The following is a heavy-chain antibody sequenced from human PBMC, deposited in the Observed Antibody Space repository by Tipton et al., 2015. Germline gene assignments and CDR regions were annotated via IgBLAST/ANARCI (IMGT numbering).Heavy chain of an antibody. D-gene: IGHD3-16*02. CDR1: SGSISSGDDY. J-gene: IGHJ5*02. V-gene: IGHV4-31*03. CDR3: ARMVSVFGVVDNWFDP. CDR2: IYKSGIT. Sequence: TLSLTCTVSSGSISSGDDYWSWLRQHPGKGLEYIGHIYKSGITDCTPFLKSRVSISVDTSKNQFSLKLRSVAAADTAIYYCARMVSVFGVVDNWFDPWGQGILVTVSS.